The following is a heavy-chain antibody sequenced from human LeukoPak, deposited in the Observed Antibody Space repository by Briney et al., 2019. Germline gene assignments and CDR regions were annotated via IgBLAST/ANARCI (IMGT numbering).Heavy chain of an antibody. CDR3: ARDKAAHWFDP. J-gene: IGHJ5*02. V-gene: IGHV1-18*01. CDR1: GYTFTIYG. CDR2: ISAYNGNT. Sequence: GASVTVSFTASGYTFTIYGISWVRQAPGQGLEWMGWISAYNGNTNYAQKLQGRVTMTTDTSTSTAYMELRSLRSDDTAVYYCARDKAAHWFDPWGQGTLVTVSS.